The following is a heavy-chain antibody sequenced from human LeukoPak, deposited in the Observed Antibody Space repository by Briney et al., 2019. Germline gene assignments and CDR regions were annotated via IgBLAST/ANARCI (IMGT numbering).Heavy chain of an antibody. CDR1: GGSISSSNW. CDR3: ARDLSDYVWGIPYYYYMDV. CDR2: IYHSGST. D-gene: IGHD3-16*01. Sequence: SDTLSLTCAVSGGSISSSNWWIWVRQPPGKGLEWIGEIYHSGSTNYNPSLKSRVTIAVDKSKNRFSLQLSSVTAADTAVYYCARDLSDYVWGIPYYYYMDVWGKGTTVTVSS. J-gene: IGHJ6*03. V-gene: IGHV4-4*02.